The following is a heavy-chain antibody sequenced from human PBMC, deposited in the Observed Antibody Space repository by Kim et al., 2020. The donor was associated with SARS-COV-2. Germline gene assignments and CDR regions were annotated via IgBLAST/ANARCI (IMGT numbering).Heavy chain of an antibody. Sequence: GGSLRLSCAASGFTFSSYSMNWVRQAPGKGLEWVSSISSSSSYIYYADSVKGRFTISRDNAKNSLYLQMNSLRAEDTAVYYCARDLSMVRGVIGYFDYWGQGTLVTVSS. CDR3: ARDLSMVRGVIGYFDY. CDR2: ISSSSSYI. V-gene: IGHV3-21*01. CDR1: GFTFSSYS. J-gene: IGHJ4*02. D-gene: IGHD3-10*01.